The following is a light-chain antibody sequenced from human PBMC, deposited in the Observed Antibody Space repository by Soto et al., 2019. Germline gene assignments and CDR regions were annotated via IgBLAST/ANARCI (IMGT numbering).Light chain of an antibody. CDR2: DAS. CDR3: QQYASYWT. J-gene: IGKJ1*01. V-gene: IGKV1-5*01. CDR1: QSISNW. Sequence: IQMTQSPSTLSASVGDRVTITCRASQSISNWLAWYQQKPGKAPKLLIYDASSLESGVPSRFSGSGSGTEFTLTISSLQPDDFATYYCQQYASYWTFGQGTKVEIK.